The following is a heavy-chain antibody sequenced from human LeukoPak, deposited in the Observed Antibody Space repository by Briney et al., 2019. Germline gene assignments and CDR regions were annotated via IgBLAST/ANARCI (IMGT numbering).Heavy chain of an antibody. CDR3: ARDLRRGTCIAAVY. D-gene: IGHD6-13*01. CDR2: INPNSGGT. V-gene: IGHV1-2*04. CDR1: GFTFTGYY. J-gene: IGHJ4*02. Sequence: GASVKVSCKASGFTFTGYYMHWVRQAPGQGLEWMGWINPNSGGTNYAQKFQGWVTMTRDTSISTAYMELSRLRSDDTAVYYCARDLRRGTCIAAVYWGQGTLVTVSS.